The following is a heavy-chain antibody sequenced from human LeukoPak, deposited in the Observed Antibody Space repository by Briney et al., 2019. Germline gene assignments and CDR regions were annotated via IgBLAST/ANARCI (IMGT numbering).Heavy chain of an antibody. Sequence: SETLSLTCTASGGSISSYYWSWIRQPPGKGLEWIGYIYYSGSTNYNPSLKSRVTISVDTSKNQFSLKLSSVTAADTAVYYCARDPPRRAFDIWGQGTMVTVSS. CDR1: GGSISSYY. CDR3: ARDPPRRAFDI. CDR2: IYYSGST. J-gene: IGHJ3*02. V-gene: IGHV4-59*01.